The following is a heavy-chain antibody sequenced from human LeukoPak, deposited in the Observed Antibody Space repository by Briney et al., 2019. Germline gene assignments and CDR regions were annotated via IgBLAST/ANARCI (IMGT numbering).Heavy chain of an antibody. J-gene: IGHJ4*02. Sequence: SETLSLTCSVSGGSISSSSYYWSWIRQPPGKGLEWIGYIYYSGSTNYNPSLKSRVTISVDTSKNQFSLKLSSVTAADTAVYYCARGGVDSSGYYYGYWGQGTLVTVSS. CDR2: IYYSGST. V-gene: IGHV4-61*01. D-gene: IGHD3-22*01. CDR3: ARGGVDSSGYYYGY. CDR1: GGSISSSSYY.